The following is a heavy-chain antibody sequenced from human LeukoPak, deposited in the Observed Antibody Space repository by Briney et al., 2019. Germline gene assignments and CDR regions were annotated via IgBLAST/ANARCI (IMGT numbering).Heavy chain of an antibody. D-gene: IGHD1-26*01. CDR2: MYFSGTS. CDR1: GVPISSRSYY. V-gene: IGHV4-39*01. Sequence: SETLSLTCSVSGVPISSRSYYWGWIRQPPGKGLEWIGSMYFSGTSYYNPSLKSRVTISVHTPENHLSLKLTSVTATDTAIYYCARHLRFGSSALPRDVFDIWGRGTVVSVSS. CDR3: ARHLRFGSSALPRDVFDI. J-gene: IGHJ3*02.